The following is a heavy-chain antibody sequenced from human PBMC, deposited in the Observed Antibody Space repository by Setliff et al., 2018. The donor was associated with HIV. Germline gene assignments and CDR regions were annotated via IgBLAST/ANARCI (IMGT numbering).Heavy chain of an antibody. CDR2: FYYSGST. V-gene: IGHV4-39*07. CDR1: GDSISRSRYY. J-gene: IGHJ4*02. D-gene: IGHD4-17*01. CDR3: ARYSTLTTNFDY. Sequence: SETLSLTCVVSGDSISRSRYYWGWIRQPPGKGLEWIGSFYYSGSTSYNPSLKSRVTISGDTSKNQVSLRLSSVTAADTAVYYCARYSTLTTNFDYWGQGTLVTVSS.